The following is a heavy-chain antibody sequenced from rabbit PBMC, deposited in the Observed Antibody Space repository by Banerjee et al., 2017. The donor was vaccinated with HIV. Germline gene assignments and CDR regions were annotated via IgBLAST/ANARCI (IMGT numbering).Heavy chain of an antibody. Sequence: QSLEESGGDLVKPGATLTLTCTASGFSFSSSYYMCWVRQAPGKGLEWIACIDTAASGSTYYASWAKGRFTISKTSSTTVTLQMTSLTAADTATYFCARYTDNSYYLDYFNLWAQGPWSPS. D-gene: IGHD8-1*01. V-gene: IGHV1S40*01. CDR1: GFSFSSSYY. CDR2: IDTAASGST. CDR3: ARYTDNSYYLDYFNL. J-gene: IGHJ4*01.